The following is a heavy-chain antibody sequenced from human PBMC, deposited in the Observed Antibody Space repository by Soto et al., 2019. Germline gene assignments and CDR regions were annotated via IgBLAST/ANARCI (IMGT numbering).Heavy chain of an antibody. Sequence: GGSLRLSCTASGFTFSSYAMSWVRQAPGKGLEWVSAISGSGGSTYYADSVKGRFTISRDNSKNTLYLQMNSLRAEDTAVYYCAKGGPDYGGTYYFDYWGQGTLVTVSS. D-gene: IGHD4-17*01. CDR2: ISGSGGST. V-gene: IGHV3-23*01. J-gene: IGHJ4*02. CDR1: GFTFSSYA. CDR3: AKGGPDYGGTYYFDY.